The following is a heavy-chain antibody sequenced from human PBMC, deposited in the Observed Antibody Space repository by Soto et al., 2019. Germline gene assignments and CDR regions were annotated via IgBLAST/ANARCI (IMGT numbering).Heavy chain of an antibody. D-gene: IGHD2-2*01. CDR1: GFTFRSCS. CDR3: ARDSCSSTSCYGS. V-gene: IGHV3-21*01. J-gene: IGHJ4*02. Sequence: PGASLRLSCGAAGFTFRSCSINWVRQAPGKGLEWVSSISSSSSYIYYADSVKGRFTISRDNAKNSLYLQMNSLRAEDTAVYYCARDSCSSTSCYGSWGQGT. CDR2: ISSSSSYI.